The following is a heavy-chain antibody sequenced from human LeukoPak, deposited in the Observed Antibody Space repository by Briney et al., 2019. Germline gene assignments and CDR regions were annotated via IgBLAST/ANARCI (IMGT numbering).Heavy chain of an antibody. J-gene: IGHJ4*02. CDR2: IYYSGST. Sequence: SETLSLTCTVSGGSISSYYWNWIRQPPGKGLEWIGYIYYSGSTNYNPSLKSRVTISVDTSKNQFSLKLSSVAAADTAVYYCARGADSSGYYSIFYFDYWGQGTLVTVSS. CDR3: ARGADSSGYYSIFYFDY. D-gene: IGHD3-22*01. V-gene: IGHV4-59*01. CDR1: GGSISSYY.